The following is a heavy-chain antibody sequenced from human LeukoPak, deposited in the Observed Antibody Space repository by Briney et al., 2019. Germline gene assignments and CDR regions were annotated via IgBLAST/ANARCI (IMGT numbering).Heavy chain of an antibody. J-gene: IGHJ4*02. Sequence: GGSLRLSCAASGFTFSSYSMNWVRQAPGKGLEWVSSISSSSSYIYYADSVKGRFTISRDNAKNSLYLQMNSLRAEDTAVYYCARDQDGWRIKYYFDYWGQGTLVTVSS. CDR3: ARDQDGWRIKYYFDY. CDR2: ISSSSSYI. CDR1: GFTFSSYS. V-gene: IGHV3-21*01. D-gene: IGHD2-15*01.